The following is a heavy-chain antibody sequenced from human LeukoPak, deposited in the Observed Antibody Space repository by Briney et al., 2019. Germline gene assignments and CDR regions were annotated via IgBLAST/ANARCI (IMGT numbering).Heavy chain of an antibody. D-gene: IGHD3-10*01. CDR3: ARDMEWFGESDDAFDI. J-gene: IGHJ3*02. Sequence: ASVKVSCKASGYTFTRYYMHWVRQAPGQGLEGMGWINPNSGGTNYAQKFQGRVTMTRDTSISTAYMELSRLRSDDTAVYYCARDMEWFGESDDAFDIWGQGTMVTVSS. V-gene: IGHV1-2*02. CDR2: INPNSGGT. CDR1: GYTFTRYY.